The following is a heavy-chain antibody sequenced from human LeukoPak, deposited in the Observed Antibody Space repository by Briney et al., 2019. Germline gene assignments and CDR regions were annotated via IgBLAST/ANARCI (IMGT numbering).Heavy chain of an antibody. V-gene: IGHV1-69*04. D-gene: IGHD3-22*01. CDR1: GGTFSGYA. J-gene: IGHJ4*02. CDR3: ARYYYDSSGYYYYFDY. CDR2: IIPILGIA. Sequence: GASVKVSCKASGGTFSGYAIGWVRQAPEQGLEWMGRIIPILGIANYAQKFQGRVTITADKSTSTAYMELSSLRSEDTAVYYCARYYYDSSGYYYYFDYWGQGTLVTVSS.